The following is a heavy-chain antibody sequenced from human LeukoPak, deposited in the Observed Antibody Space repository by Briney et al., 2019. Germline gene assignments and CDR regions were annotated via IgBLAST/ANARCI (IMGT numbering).Heavy chain of an antibody. V-gene: IGHV1-46*01. CDR1: GYTFTSYY. D-gene: IGHD2-15*01. Sequence: ASVKVSCKASGYTFTSYYMHWVRQAPGQGLEWMGIINPSGGSTSYAQKFQGRVTMTRDTSTSTVYMELSSLRSEDTAVYYCARDLRYCSGGSCYEGDYWGQGTLVTVSS. J-gene: IGHJ4*02. CDR3: ARDLRYCSGGSCYEGDY. CDR2: INPSGGST.